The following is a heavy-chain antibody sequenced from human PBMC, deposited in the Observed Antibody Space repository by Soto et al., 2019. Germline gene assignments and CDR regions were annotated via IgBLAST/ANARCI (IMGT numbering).Heavy chain of an antibody. Sequence: ASVKVSGRASGYTFTGYYMHWVRQAPGQGLEWMGWINPNGGGTNYAQKFQGRVTMTRDTSISTAYMELSRLRSDDTAVYYCARVPGRYNWNPGNAFDIWGQGTMVTVSS. D-gene: IGHD1-20*01. CDR2: INPNGGGT. J-gene: IGHJ3*02. CDR3: ARVPGRYNWNPGNAFDI. V-gene: IGHV1-2*02. CDR1: GYTFTGYY.